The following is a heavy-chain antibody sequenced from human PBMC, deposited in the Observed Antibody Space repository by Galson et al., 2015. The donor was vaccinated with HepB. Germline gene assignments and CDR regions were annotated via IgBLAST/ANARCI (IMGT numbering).Heavy chain of an antibody. Sequence: SLRLSCAASGFTFSSYAMHWVRQAPGKGLEWVAVISYDGSNKYYADSVKGRFTISRDNSKNTLYLQMNSLRAEDTAVYYCASSWDDSSGYYPFDYWGQGTLVTVSS. CDR2: ISYDGSNK. D-gene: IGHD3-22*01. CDR3: ASSWDDSSGYYPFDY. J-gene: IGHJ4*02. CDR1: GFTFSSYA. V-gene: IGHV3-30-3*01.